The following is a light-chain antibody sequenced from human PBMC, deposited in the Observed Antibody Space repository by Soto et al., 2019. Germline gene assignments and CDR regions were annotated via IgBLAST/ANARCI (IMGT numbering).Light chain of an antibody. CDR1: QSVSSSY. J-gene: IGKJ2*01. V-gene: IGKV3-20*01. Sequence: EIVLTQSPGTLSLSPGERATLSCRASQSVSSSYLAWYQQKPGQAPRLLIYGASSRATGIPDRFSGSGSGTDFTLTISSLEPEDFAGYYCQQYGSSLSHRYTVGHGTKLEIK. CDR2: GAS. CDR3: QQYGSSLSHRYT.